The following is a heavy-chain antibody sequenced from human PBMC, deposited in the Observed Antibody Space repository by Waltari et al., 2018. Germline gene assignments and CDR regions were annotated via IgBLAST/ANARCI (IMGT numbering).Heavy chain of an antibody. V-gene: IGHV3-7*01. Sequence: EVQLVESGGGLVQPGGSVRLSCAASGFPLSRYWMSWVRQAPGKVPEWVANIKTDGSEEYYVDSVRGRFTISRDNAKNSLYLQMNSLRPEDTAVYYCARDQWFAFDIWGHGTMVTVSS. CDR2: IKTDGSEE. D-gene: IGHD3-22*01. CDR1: GFPLSRYW. CDR3: ARDQWFAFDI. J-gene: IGHJ3*02.